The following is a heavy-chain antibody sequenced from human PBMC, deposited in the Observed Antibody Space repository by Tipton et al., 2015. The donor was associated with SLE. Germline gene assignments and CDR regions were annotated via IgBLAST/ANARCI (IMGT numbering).Heavy chain of an antibody. Sequence: TLSLTCTVSGGSLSSYYWSWIRPPAGGGLVWIGRIYTNENTNYNPSLMSRVTMSVDTSKNHFSLKLISVTAADTAVYYCAREFLNPVTTVHYYFDLWGRGTLVTVSS. D-gene: IGHD4-11*01. CDR3: AREFLNPVTTVHYYFDL. CDR1: GGSLSSYY. V-gene: IGHV4-4*07. CDR2: IYTNENT. J-gene: IGHJ2*01.